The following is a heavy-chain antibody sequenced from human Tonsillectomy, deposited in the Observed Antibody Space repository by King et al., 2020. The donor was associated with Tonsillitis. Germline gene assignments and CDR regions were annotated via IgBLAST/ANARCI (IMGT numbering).Heavy chain of an antibody. CDR1: GFTFSSYS. V-gene: IGHV3-48*02. Sequence: VQLVESGGGLVQPGGSLRLSCAASGFTFSSYSMNWVRQAPGKGLEWVSYISSSSSTIYYADSVKGRFTISRDNAKNSLYLQMNSLRDEDTAVYYCASYSGGSVTTIFYYFDYWGQGTLVTVSS. J-gene: IGHJ4*02. D-gene: IGHD4-17*01. CDR3: ASYSGGSVTTIFYYFDY. CDR2: ISSSSSTI.